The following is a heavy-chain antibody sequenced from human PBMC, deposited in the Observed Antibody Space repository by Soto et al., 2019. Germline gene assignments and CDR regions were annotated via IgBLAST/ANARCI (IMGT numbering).Heavy chain of an antibody. D-gene: IGHD6-13*01. J-gene: IGHJ5*02. CDR1: GYTFTMYA. V-gene: IGHV1-18*04. CDR3: ARSPAATGTSWFDP. CDR2: ISAYNGNT. Sequence: ASVKVSCKASGYTFTMYAISWVRQAPGQGLEWMGWISAYNGNTNYAQKFQGRVTMTTDTSTSTAYMGVRSLRSDDTAMYYCARSPAATGTSWFDPWGQGTLVTVSS.